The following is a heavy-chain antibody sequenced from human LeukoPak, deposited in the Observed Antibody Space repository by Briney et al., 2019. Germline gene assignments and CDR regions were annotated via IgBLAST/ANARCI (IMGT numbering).Heavy chain of an antibody. Sequence: ASVKVSCKASGYTFAGYYMHWVRQAPGQGLEWMGCINPNSDATDYAQKFQGRVTMTSDTSISTAYMELSRLHSDDTAVYYCARGYGGNSVEIYFDNWGQGTLATVSS. D-gene: IGHD4-23*01. V-gene: IGHV1-2*02. CDR1: GYTFAGYY. CDR2: INPNSDAT. CDR3: ARGYGGNSVEIYFDN. J-gene: IGHJ4*02.